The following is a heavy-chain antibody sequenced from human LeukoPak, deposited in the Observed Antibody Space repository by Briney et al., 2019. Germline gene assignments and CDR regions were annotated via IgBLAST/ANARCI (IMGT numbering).Heavy chain of an antibody. D-gene: IGHD1-26*01. V-gene: IGHV3-15*01. CDR2: IKSISDGGPT. CDR3: ARDLTWDTPFDY. J-gene: IGHJ4*02. CDR1: GFTLSNAW. Sequence: PGGSLRLSCAASGFTLSNAWMTWVRQAPGKGLEWIGRIKSISDGGPTDYAAPVKGRFTISRDDSKNTLYLQMNSLETEDTGVYYCARDLTWDTPFDYWGQGTLVTVSS.